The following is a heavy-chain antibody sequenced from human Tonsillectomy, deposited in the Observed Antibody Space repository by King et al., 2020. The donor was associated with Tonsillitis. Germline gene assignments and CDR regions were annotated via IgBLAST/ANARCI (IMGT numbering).Heavy chain of an antibody. CDR1: GGSFSGYY. Sequence: VQLQQWGTGLLKPSETLSLNCAVSGGSFSGYYWSWIRQPPGKGLEWIGEINHSGSTDYNPSLKSRVTMSVDTSTNQVSLKLTSVTAADTAVYFCARGFRVVLGPFTLVRGFIINPNYIDLWGQGTLVTVSS. D-gene: IGHD3-10*01. J-gene: IGHJ4*02. CDR2: INHSGST. V-gene: IGHV4-34*01. CDR3: ARGFRVVLGPFTLVRGFIINPNYIDL.